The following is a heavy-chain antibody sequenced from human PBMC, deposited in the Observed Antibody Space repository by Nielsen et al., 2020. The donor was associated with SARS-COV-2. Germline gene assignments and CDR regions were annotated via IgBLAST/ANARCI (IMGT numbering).Heavy chain of an antibody. J-gene: IGHJ4*02. CDR3: ARGTPGVFSAVYAILGTGYYFDY. D-gene: IGHD2-8*01. Sequence: ASVKVSCKASGYTFTSYDINWVRQATGQGLEWMGWMNPNSGNTGYAQKFQGRVTMTRNTSISTAYMELSSLRSEDTAVYYCARGTPGVFSAVYAILGTGYYFDYWGQGTLVTVSS. V-gene: IGHV1-8*01. CDR1: GYTFTSYD. CDR2: MNPNSGNT.